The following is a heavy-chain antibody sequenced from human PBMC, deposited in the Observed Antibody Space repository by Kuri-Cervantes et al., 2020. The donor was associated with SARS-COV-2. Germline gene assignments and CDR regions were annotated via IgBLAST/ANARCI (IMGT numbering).Heavy chain of an antibody. J-gene: IGHJ3*02. CDR3: AREGWNDGSDDAFDI. CDR1: GYTFTSYY. D-gene: IGHD1-1*01. CDR2: INPSGGST. V-gene: IGHV1-46*01. Sequence: ASVKVSCKASGYTFTSYYMHWVRQAPGQGLEWMGIINPSGGSTSYAQKFQGRVTMTRDTSTSTVYMELSSLRSEDTAVYYCAREGWNDGSDDAFDIWGQGTMVTVSS.